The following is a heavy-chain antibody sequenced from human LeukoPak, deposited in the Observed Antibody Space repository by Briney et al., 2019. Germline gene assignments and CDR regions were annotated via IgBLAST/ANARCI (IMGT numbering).Heavy chain of an antibody. CDR3: ARDQPTYYDFWSGYYNHMDV. V-gene: IGHV3-74*01. D-gene: IGHD3-3*01. CDR2: INSDGSST. Sequence: GGSLRLSCAASGFTFSSYWMHWVRQAPGKGLVWVSRINSDGSSTSYADSVKGRFTIFRDNAKNTLYLQMNSLRAEDTAVYYCARDQPTYYDFWSGYYNHMDVWGKGTTVTVSS. J-gene: IGHJ6*03. CDR1: GFTFSSYW.